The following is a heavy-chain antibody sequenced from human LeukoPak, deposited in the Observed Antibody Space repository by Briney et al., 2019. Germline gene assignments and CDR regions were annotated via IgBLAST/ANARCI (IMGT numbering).Heavy chain of an antibody. J-gene: IGHJ4*02. Sequence: KPSETLSLTCTVSGGSFNSYYWSWIRQPPGKGLEWIGYIYYSGSTNYNPSLKSRVTISIDMSKNQFSLKLRSVTAADTAVYYCARGPTKNYFDYWGQGTPVTVSS. CDR2: IYYSGST. V-gene: IGHV4-59*01. CDR1: GGSFNSYY. CDR3: ARGPTKNYFDY.